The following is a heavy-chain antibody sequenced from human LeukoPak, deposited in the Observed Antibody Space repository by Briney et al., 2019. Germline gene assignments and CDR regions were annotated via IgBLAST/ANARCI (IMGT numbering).Heavy chain of an antibody. CDR2: ISAYNCNT. J-gene: IGHJ6*02. D-gene: IGHD1-26*01. CDR1: GYTFTSYG. CDR3: ARFSPEVGALIYGMDV. Sequence: ASVKVSCKASGYTFTSYGISWVRQAPGQGLEWMGWISAYNCNTNYAQKLQGRVTMTTDTSTSTAYMELRSLRSDDTAVYYCARFSPEVGALIYGMDVWGQGTTVTVSS. V-gene: IGHV1-18*01.